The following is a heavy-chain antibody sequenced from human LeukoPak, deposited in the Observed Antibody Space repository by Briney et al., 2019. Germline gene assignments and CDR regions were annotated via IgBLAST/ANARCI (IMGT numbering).Heavy chain of an antibody. J-gene: IGHJ4*02. Sequence: GGSLRLSCAASGFTLSSYYMSWVRQAPGKGLEWVSVIYSGGNTYYADSVKGRFTISRDNSKNTLYLQMNSLRAEDTAVYYCVRGNYGSESYYYDYWGQGTLVTVSS. CDR1: GFTLSSYY. CDR3: VRGNYGSESYYYDY. D-gene: IGHD3-10*01. V-gene: IGHV3-53*01. CDR2: IYSGGNT.